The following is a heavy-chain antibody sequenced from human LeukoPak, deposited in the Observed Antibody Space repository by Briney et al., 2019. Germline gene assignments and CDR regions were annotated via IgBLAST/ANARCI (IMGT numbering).Heavy chain of an antibody. CDR2: IYYSGST. D-gene: IGHD5-18*01. V-gene: IGHV4-39*01. CDR3: AGQLWPTFDY. Sequence: PSETLSLTCTVSGGSISSSSYYWGWIRQPLGKGLEWIGSIYYSGSTYYNPSLKSRVTISVDRSKNQFSLKLSSVTAADTAVYYCAGQLWPTFDYWGQGTLVTVSS. J-gene: IGHJ4*02. CDR1: GGSISSSSYY.